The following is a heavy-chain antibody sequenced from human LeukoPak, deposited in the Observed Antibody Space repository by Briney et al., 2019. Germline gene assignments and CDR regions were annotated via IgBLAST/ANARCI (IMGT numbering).Heavy chain of an antibody. Sequence: GSLRLSCAASGFTFSSYAMNWVRQAPGKGLEWVSAITGSGGRTYYADSVKGRFTISRDNSKNTLYLQMSSLRAEDTAVYYCARPQGYYASNFDYWGQGILVTVSS. CDR1: GFTFSSYA. CDR3: ARPQGYYASNFDY. J-gene: IGHJ4*02. V-gene: IGHV3-23*01. D-gene: IGHD3-22*01. CDR2: ITGSGGRT.